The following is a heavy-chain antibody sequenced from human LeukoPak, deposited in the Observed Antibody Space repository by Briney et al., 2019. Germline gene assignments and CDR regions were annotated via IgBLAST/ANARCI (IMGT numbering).Heavy chain of an antibody. V-gene: IGHV3-21*01. CDR2: ISSSSSCI. D-gene: IGHD6-13*01. CDR3: ARDIWSADSSSWLFDY. J-gene: IGHJ4*02. Sequence: GGSLRLSCAASGFTFSSYSMNWVRQAPGQGLEWVSSISSSSSCIYYADSVKGRFTISRDNSKNSLYLQMNSLRAEDTAVYYCARDIWSADSSSWLFDYWGQGTLVTVSS. CDR1: GFTFSSYS.